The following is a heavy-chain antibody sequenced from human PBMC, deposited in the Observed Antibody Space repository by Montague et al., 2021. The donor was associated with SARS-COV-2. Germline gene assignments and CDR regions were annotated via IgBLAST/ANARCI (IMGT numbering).Heavy chain of an antibody. J-gene: IGHJ4*02. CDR1: GGSFSGYY. D-gene: IGHD6-6*01. CDR3: VRGVLEPLDY. V-gene: IGHV4-34*01. Sequence: SETLSLTCAVYGGSFSGYYWCWIRQPPGKGLEWIGEINHSGSTNFNPSLKSRVTISVDTSKNQFPLKLSSVTAADTAVYYCVRGVLEPLDYWGQGTLVTVSS. CDR2: INHSGST.